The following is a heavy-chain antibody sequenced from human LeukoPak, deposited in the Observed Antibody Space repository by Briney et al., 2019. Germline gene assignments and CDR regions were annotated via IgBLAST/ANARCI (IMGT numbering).Heavy chain of an antibody. D-gene: IGHD2-2*01. CDR1: GFTFSSYW. CDR2: IKQDGSEK. CDR3: ARDFDIVVVPAVMSDAFDI. J-gene: IGHJ3*02. V-gene: IGHV3-7*01. Sequence: GGSLRLSCAASGFTFSSYWMSWVRQAPGKGLEWVANIKQDGSEKYYVDSVKGRFTISRDNAKNSLYLQMNSLRAEDTAVYYCARDFDIVVVPAVMSDAFDIWGQGTMVTVSS.